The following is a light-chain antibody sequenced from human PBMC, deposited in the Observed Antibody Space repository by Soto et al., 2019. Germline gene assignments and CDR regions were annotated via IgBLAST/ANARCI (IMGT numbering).Light chain of an antibody. CDR3: QQYGTSPRT. J-gene: IGKJ1*01. CDR2: AAS. Sequence: EIVLTQSPGTLSLSPGEGATLSCRASQTISNNYLAWYQHKPDQAPRLLIYAASTRATGIPDRFSGSGSGADFTLTVNRLEPEDFAVYYCQQYGTSPRTFGQGTKVEI. V-gene: IGKV3-20*01. CDR1: QTISNNY.